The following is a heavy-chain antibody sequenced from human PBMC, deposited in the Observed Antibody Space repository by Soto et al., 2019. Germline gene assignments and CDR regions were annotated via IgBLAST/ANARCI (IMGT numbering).Heavy chain of an antibody. J-gene: IGHJ4*02. Sequence: QVQLVQSGAEVKKPGSSVKVSCKASGGTFSSYTIGWVRQAPGQGLEWMGQIIPIFGAAKYAPKFQGRVTLTADESSRTVYMDIRRPTSDDTCGYYSARSPGRSTYLGVPYWCQGTLVTVSS. CDR3: ARSPGRSTYLGVPY. D-gene: IGHD2-2*01. CDR1: GGTFSSYT. CDR2: IIPIFGAA. V-gene: IGHV1-69*12.